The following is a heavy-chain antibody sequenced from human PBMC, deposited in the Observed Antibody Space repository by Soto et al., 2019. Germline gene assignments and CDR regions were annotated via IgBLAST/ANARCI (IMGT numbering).Heavy chain of an antibody. D-gene: IGHD6-13*01. CDR2: IIPIFGTT. CDR3: ARAAIHGSSWYFWFDS. V-gene: IGHV1-69*01. CDR1: GGTFSRHA. Sequence: QVQLVQSGSEVKMPGSSVKVSCKTSGGTFSRHAINWVRQAPGQGLEWMGGIIPIFGTTNYAQKFKGRDTMSAIELTISAYMELSSLRSEDAVVYYCARAAIHGSSWYFWFDSWGQGTLVTVSS. J-gene: IGHJ5*01.